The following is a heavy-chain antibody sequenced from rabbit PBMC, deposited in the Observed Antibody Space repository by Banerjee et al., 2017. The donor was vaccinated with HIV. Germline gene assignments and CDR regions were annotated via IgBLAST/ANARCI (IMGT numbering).Heavy chain of an antibody. CDR3: ARDRGWGDAFDP. CDR2: IYSSNGDK. CDR1: GSDISSNA. D-gene: IGHD4-1*01. J-gene: IGHJ2*01. V-gene: IGHV1S47*01. Sequence: QEQLVESGGGLVQPEGSLTLTCKASGSDISSNAMCWVRQAPGKGLELIACIYSSNGDKWYASWVNGRFTISRSTSLNTVDLKMTSLTVADTATYFCARDRGWGDAFDPWGPGTLVTVS.